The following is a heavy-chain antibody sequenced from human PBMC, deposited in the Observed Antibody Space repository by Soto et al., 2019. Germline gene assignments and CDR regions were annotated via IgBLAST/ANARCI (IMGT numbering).Heavy chain of an antibody. V-gene: IGHV3-23*01. CDR1: GFTFSSYA. CDR3: ANLQREPTFHFDY. Sequence: GGSLRLSCAASGFTFSSYAMSWVRQAPGKGLEWVSAISGSGGSTYYADSVKGRFTISRDNSKNTLYLQMNSLRAEDTAVYYCANLQREPTFHFDYWGQGTLVTVSS. D-gene: IGHD1-1*01. CDR2: ISGSGGST. J-gene: IGHJ4*02.